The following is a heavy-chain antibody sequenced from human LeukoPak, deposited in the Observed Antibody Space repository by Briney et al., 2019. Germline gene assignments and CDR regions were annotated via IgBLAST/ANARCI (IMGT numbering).Heavy chain of an antibody. CDR2: IYPGDSDT. CDR1: GYSFTSYW. CDR3: ARPLYYYGSGSYYTGWFDP. Sequence: EESLKISCKGSGYSFTSYWMGWVRQMPGKGLEWMGIIYPGDSDTRYSPSFQGQVTISADKSISTAYLQWSSLKASDTAMYYCARPLYYYGSGSYYTGWFDPWGQGTLVTVSS. J-gene: IGHJ5*02. D-gene: IGHD3-10*01. V-gene: IGHV5-51*01.